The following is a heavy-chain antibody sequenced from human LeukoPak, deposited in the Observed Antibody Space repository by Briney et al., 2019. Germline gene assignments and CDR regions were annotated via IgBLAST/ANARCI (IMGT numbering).Heavy chain of an antibody. J-gene: IGHJ4*02. CDR2: INQDGTEK. CDR3: ARGPNSNWSGLDF. D-gene: IGHD6-6*01. Sequence: SGGSLRLSCAASGFTFSSYWMSWVRQAPGEGLEWVAKINQDGTEKAYADSVKGRFTVSRDNAKNTLYLQVNNLRAEDTAVYYCARGPNSNWSGLDFWGQGTLLTVSS. CDR1: GFTFSSYW. V-gene: IGHV3-7*01.